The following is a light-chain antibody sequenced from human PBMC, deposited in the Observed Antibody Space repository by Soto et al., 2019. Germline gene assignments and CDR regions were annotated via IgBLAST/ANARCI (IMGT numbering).Light chain of an antibody. J-gene: IGLJ3*02. V-gene: IGLV7-46*01. Sequence: QAVVTQEPSLTVSPGGTVTLTCASSTGPLTSTHYPYWFQQKPGQAPRTLIYDTGXKYSWTPARFSGSLLGGKAALTISGXXXEXEADYYCSLAYSGVRVQFGGGTQLTVL. CDR3: SLAYSGVRVQ. CDR1: TGPLTSTHY. CDR2: DTG.